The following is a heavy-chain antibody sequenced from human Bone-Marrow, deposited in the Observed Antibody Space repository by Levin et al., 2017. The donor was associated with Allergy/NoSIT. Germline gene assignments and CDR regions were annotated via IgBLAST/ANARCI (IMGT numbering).Heavy chain of an antibody. Sequence: PGGSLRLSCAASGFTFSSYGMHWVRQAPGKGLEWVAVIWYDGSNKYYADSVKGRFTISRDNSKNTLYLQMNSLRAEDTAVYYCAREGTGLPFDYWGQGTLVTVSS. CDR1: GFTFSSYG. J-gene: IGHJ4*02. CDR3: AREGTGLPFDY. D-gene: IGHD3/OR15-3a*01. V-gene: IGHV3-33*01. CDR2: IWYDGSNK.